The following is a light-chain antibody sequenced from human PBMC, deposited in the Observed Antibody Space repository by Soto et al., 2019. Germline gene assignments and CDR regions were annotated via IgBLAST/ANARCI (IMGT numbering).Light chain of an antibody. V-gene: IGKV3-20*01. Sequence: EIVLTQSPGTLSLSPGERATLSCRASQSVTSNHLAWYQQKPGQAHRPLIFGASIRATGIPDRFSGSWYGTDFTLTINRMEPEDFAVYYCQQYGRPPITFGQGTRLEIK. CDR2: GAS. CDR3: QQYGRPPIT. CDR1: QSVTSNH. J-gene: IGKJ5*01.